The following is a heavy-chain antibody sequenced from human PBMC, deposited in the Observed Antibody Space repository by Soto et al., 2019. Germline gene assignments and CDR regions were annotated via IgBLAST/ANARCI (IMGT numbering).Heavy chain of an antibody. CDR1: GFTFSSYA. Sequence: PGGSLRLSCAASGFTFSSYAMSWGRQAPGKGLEWVSAISGSGGSTYYAGSVKGRFTISRDNSKNTLYLQMNSLRAEDTAVYYCAKDPGYSSGWYYFDYWGQGTLVTGSS. CDR2: ISGSGGST. CDR3: AKDPGYSSGWYYFDY. J-gene: IGHJ4*02. V-gene: IGHV3-23*01. D-gene: IGHD6-19*01.